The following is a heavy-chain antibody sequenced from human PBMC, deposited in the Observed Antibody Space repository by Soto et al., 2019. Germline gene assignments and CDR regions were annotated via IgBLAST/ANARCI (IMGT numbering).Heavy chain of an antibody. Sequence: SETLSLTCTVSGDSISSSNYFWGWIRQPPGKGLEWIGTIFYSGSTYYNPSLKSRVTISVDTSKNQFSLKLTSVTAADTALYYCARRYGWLYFDYWGQGSLVTVSS. J-gene: IGHJ4*02. CDR2: IFYSGST. CDR3: ARRYGWLYFDY. V-gene: IGHV4-39*01. D-gene: IGHD3-10*01. CDR1: GDSISSSNYF.